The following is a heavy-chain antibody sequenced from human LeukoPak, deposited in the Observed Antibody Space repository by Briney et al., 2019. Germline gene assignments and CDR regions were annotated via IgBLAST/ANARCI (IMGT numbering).Heavy chain of an antibody. CDR1: GFTFSSYG. V-gene: IGHV3-30*18. CDR3: AKDSYGGYNDFGIDS. D-gene: IGHD5-12*01. J-gene: IGHJ4*02. CDR2: ISYDGSNK. Sequence: PGRSLRLSCAASGFTFSSYGMHWVRQAPGKGLEWVAVISYDGSNKYYADSVKGRFTISRDNSKNTLYLQMNSLRAEDTAVYYCAKDSYGGYNDFGIDSWGQGTLVSVSS.